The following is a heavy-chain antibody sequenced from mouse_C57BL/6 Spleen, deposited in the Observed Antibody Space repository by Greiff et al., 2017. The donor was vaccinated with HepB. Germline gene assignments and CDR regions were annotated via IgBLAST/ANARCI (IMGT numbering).Heavy chain of an antibody. D-gene: IGHD6-2*01. CDR2: ISYDGSN. Sequence: EVKLQESGPGLVKPSQSLSLTCSVTGYSITSGYYWNWIRQFPGNKLEWMGYISYDGSNNYNPSLKNRISITRDTSKNQFFLKLNSVTTEDTATYYCARKESLFAYWGQGTLVTVSA. CDR1: GYSITSGYY. V-gene: IGHV3-6*01. J-gene: IGHJ3*01. CDR3: ARKESLFAY.